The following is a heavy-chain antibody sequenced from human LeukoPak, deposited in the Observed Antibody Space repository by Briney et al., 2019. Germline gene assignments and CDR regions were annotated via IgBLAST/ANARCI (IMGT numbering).Heavy chain of an antibody. V-gene: IGHV3-23*01. CDR1: GFTFSSYA. Sequence: AGGSLRLSCAASGFTFSSYAMNWVRQAPGKGLEWVSAISGSGGRTYNADSVKGRLTISRDNSRNTLYLQMNSLRAGDTAVYYCARDYIRSSSGSYRFNFWAQATPVTVSS. CDR2: ISGSGGRT. CDR3: ARDYIRSSSGSYRFNF. J-gene: IGHJ4*02. D-gene: IGHD3-10*01.